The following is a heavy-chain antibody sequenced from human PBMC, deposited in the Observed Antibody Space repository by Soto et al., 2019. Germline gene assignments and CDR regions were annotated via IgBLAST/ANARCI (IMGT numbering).Heavy chain of an antibody. CDR2: IKQDGSEK. CDR1: GFTFSSYW. D-gene: IGHD3-16*02. Sequence: GGSLRLSCAASGFTFSSYWMSWVRQAPGKGLEWVANIKQDGSEKYYVDSVKGRFTISRDNAKNSLYLQMNSLRAEDTAVYYCARERDDYVWGSYPGPSFVDYWGQGTLVTVSS. J-gene: IGHJ4*02. V-gene: IGHV3-7*05. CDR3: ARERDDYVWGSYPGPSFVDY.